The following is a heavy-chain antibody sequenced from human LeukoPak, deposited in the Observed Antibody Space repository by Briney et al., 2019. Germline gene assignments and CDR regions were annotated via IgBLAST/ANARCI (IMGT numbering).Heavy chain of an antibody. CDR3: AKIAFSGSYYGGFDY. CDR2: ISYDGNNK. D-gene: IGHD1-26*01. CDR1: GFTFSSHG. J-gene: IGHJ4*02. Sequence: GGSLRLSCAASGFTFSSHGMHWVRQAPGRGLEWVAVISYDGNNKYYADSVKGRFTISRDNSKSTLYLQVNSLRAEDTAVYYCAKIAFSGSYYGGFDYWGQGTLVTVSS. V-gene: IGHV3-30*18.